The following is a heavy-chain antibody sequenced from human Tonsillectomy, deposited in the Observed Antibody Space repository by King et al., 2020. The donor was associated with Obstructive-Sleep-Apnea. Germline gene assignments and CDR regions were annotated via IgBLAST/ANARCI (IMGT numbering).Heavy chain of an antibody. CDR3: ARASVIGTPTPYFDF. Sequence: QLQESGPGLVKPSETLSLTCTVSGGSISSSGYYWGWIRQPPGKGLEWIGSIYYSGSTYYNPSLKSRVTISLDTSKNQFSLNLNSVTAADTAVYYCARASVIGTPTPYFDFWGQGTLVTVSS. D-gene: IGHD1-20*01. J-gene: IGHJ4*02. CDR1: GGSISSSGYY. CDR2: IYYSGST. V-gene: IGHV4-39*07.